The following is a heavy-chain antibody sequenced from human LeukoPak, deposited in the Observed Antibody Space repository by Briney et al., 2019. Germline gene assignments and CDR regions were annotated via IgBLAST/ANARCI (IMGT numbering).Heavy chain of an antibody. D-gene: IGHD3-10*01. CDR3: ATSYGSGSYYKEPFDY. CDR1: GGSFSGYY. CDR2: INHSGST. J-gene: IGHJ4*02. Sequence: PSETLSLTCAVYGGSFSGYYWSWIRQPPGKGLEWIGEINHSGSTNYNPSLKSRVTISVDTSKNQFSLKLSSVTAADTAVYYCATSYGSGSYYKEPFDYWGQGTLVTVSS. V-gene: IGHV4-34*01.